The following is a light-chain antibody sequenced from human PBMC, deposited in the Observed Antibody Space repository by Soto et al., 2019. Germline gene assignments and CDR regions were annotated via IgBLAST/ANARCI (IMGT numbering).Light chain of an antibody. CDR1: SSDVGDYNY. J-gene: IGLJ1*01. CDR3: SSYTSSSPYV. CDR2: EVS. Sequence: QSALTQPASVSGSPGQSITISCTGTSSDVGDYNYVSWYQQHPGKAPKLMIYEVSNRPSGVSNRFSGSKSGNTASLTISGLQAGDEADYYCSSYTSSSPYVFGTGTKLTVL. V-gene: IGLV2-14*01.